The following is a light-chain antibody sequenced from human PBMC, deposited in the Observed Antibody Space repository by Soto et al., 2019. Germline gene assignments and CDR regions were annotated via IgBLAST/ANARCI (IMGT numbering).Light chain of an antibody. CDR1: QSVSSSY. V-gene: IGKV3-20*01. CDR3: QQYGSSLLT. CDR2: GAS. J-gene: IGKJ4*01. Sequence: EIVLTQSPGTLSLSPGERATLSCRASQSVSSSYLAWYQQKPGQAPRLLIYGASSRATGIPDRFSGSGSGTDFTLTISRLEPEDIAVYYCQQYGSSLLTFGGETKVEIK.